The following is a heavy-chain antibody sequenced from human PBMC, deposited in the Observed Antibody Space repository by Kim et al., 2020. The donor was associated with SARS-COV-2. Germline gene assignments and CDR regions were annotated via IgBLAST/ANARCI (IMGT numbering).Heavy chain of an antibody. Sequence: GGSLRLSCAASGFTFSSYAMHWVRQAPGKGLEWVAVISYDGSNKYYADSVKGRFTISRDNSKNTLYLQMNSLRAEDTAVYYCARGGRLLWFGYGMDVWG. CDR1: GFTFSSYA. D-gene: IGHD3-10*01. J-gene: IGHJ6*02. CDR3: ARGGRLLWFGYGMDV. CDR2: ISYDGSNK. V-gene: IGHV3-30*04.